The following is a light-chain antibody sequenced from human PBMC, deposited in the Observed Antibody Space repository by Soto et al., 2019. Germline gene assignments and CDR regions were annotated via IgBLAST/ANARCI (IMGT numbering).Light chain of an antibody. CDR1: SSNIGAAYD. CDR3: QSYDSSLSGWV. J-gene: IGLJ3*02. CDR2: GNN. Sequence: QSVPTQPPSVSGAPGQKVTISCTRSSSNIGAAYDVHWYQHLPGTAPKLLIYGNNNRPSGVPDRFSGSKSGTSASLAITGLQAEDEADYYCQSYDSSLSGWVFGGGTKLTVL. V-gene: IGLV1-40*01.